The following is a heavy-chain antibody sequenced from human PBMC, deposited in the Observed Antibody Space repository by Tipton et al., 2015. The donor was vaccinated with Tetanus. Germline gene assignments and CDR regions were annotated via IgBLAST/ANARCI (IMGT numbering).Heavy chain of an antibody. CDR2: ISSSSSYT. J-gene: IGHJ6*02. V-gene: IGHV3-11*06. CDR3: ARDQDGSGTDYYGMDV. CDR1: GFTFSDYY. Sequence: LRLSCAASGFTFSDYYMSWIRQAPGRGLEWVSYISSSSSYTNYADSVKGRFTISRDNAKNSLYLQMNSLRAEDTAVYYCARDQDGSGTDYYGMDVWGQGTTVTVSS. D-gene: IGHD3-10*01.